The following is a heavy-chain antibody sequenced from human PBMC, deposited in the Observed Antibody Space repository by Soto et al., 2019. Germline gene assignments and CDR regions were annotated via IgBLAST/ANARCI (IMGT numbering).Heavy chain of an antibody. CDR1: GYTFTSYA. CDR2: INAGNGNT. CDR3: ARIAAARWYFDY. D-gene: IGHD6-13*01. Sequence: GASVKVSCKASGYTFTSYAMHWVRQAPGQRLEWMGWINAGNGNTKYSQKFQGRVTITRDTSASTAYMELSSLRSEDTAVYYCARIAAARWYFDYWGQGTLVTVSS. J-gene: IGHJ4*02. V-gene: IGHV1-3*01.